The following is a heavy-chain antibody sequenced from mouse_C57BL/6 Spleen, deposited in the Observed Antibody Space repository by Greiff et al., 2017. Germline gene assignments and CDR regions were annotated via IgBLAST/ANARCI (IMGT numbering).Heavy chain of an antibody. CDR2: IHPNSGST. Sequence: VQLQQPGAELVKPGASVKLSCKASGYTFTSYWMHWVKQRPGQGLEWIGMIHPNSGSTNYNEKFKSKATLTADKSSSTAYMQLSSLTSEDSAVYYCAREGGYSNFGMDYWGQGTSVTVSS. CDR1: GYTFTSYW. V-gene: IGHV1-64*01. CDR3: AREGGYSNFGMDY. D-gene: IGHD2-5*01. J-gene: IGHJ4*01.